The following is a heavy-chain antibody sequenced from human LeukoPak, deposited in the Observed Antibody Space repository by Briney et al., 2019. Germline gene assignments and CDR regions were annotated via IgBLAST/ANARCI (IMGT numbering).Heavy chain of an antibody. CDR1: GGSISSYY. V-gene: IGHV4-59*08. D-gene: IGHD6-13*01. Sequence: SETLSLTCTVSGGSISSYYWSWIRQPPGKGLEWIGYIYYSGSTNYNPSLKSRVTISVDTSKNQFSLKLSSVTAADTAVYYCARHQYSSSWSPLDYWGQGTLVTVSS. J-gene: IGHJ4*02. CDR2: IYYSGST. CDR3: ARHQYSSSWSPLDY.